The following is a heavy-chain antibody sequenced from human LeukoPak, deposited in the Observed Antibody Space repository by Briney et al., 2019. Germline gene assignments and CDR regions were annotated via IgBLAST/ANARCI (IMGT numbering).Heavy chain of an antibody. V-gene: IGHV1-69*13. Sequence: SVKVSCQASGCTFRNYPINSVRQAPAQGREWMGGINPTFGTANYGQTFQGRVTITADECTSTAYMELSRLRSEDTGVYDCAVVVAAGGYDYWGQGTLVTVSS. D-gene: IGHD2-15*01. CDR2: INPTFGTA. CDR1: GCTFRNYP. CDR3: AVVVAAGGYDY. J-gene: IGHJ4*02.